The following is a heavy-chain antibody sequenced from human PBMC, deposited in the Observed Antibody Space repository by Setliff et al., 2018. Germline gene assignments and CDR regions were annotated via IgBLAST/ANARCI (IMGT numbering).Heavy chain of an antibody. J-gene: IGHJ6*03. V-gene: IGHV4-39*07. CDR1: GGSISSSSCY. Sequence: SETLSLTCTVSGGSISSSSCYWGWIRQPPGKGLEWIGEINHSGSTNYNPSLKSRVTISVDTSKNQFSLKLSSVTAADTAVYYCARGFYYYYYYYMDVWGKGTTVTVSS. CDR3: ARGFYYYYYYYMDV. CDR2: INHSGST.